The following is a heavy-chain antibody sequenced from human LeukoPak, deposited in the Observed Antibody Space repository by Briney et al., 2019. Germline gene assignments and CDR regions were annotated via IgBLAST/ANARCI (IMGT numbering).Heavy chain of an antibody. CDR1: GFTFSSYG. D-gene: IGHD6-13*01. CDR2: ISGSGGST. Sequence: GGSLRLSCAASGFTFSSYGMSWVRQAPGKGLEWVSAISGSGGSTYYADSVKGRFTISRDNSKNTVYMQMNSLRAEDTAVYYCARAHYSSWYNHFQHWGQGTLVTVSS. CDR3: ARAHYSSWYNHFQH. J-gene: IGHJ1*01. V-gene: IGHV3-23*01.